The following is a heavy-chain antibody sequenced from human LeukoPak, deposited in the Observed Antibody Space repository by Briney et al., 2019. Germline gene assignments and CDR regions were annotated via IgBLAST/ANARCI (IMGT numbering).Heavy chain of an antibody. J-gene: IGHJ6*03. D-gene: IGHD2-15*01. CDR1: GFTFSSYA. CDR2: ISGSGGST. CDR3: AKDGLLNYYYYMDV. V-gene: IGHV3-23*01. Sequence: GGSLRLSCAASGFTFSSYAMSWVRQAPGKGLEWVSAISGSGGSTYYADSVKGRFTISRDNSKNTLYLQMNSLRAEDTAVYYCAKDGLLNYYYYMDVWGKGTTVTVSS.